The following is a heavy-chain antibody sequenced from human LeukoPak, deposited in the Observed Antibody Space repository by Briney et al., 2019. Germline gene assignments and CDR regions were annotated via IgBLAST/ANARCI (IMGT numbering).Heavy chain of an antibody. Sequence: TETLSLTCTVSGGSISSSSHYWGWIRQPPGKGLEWIGSIYYSGSTYYNPSLKSRVTISVDTSKNQFSLKLSSVTAADTAVYYCARHARGGRYCSSTSCPDYWGQGTLVTVSS. V-gene: IGHV4-39*01. CDR1: GGSISSSSHY. CDR3: ARHARGGRYCSSTSCPDY. CDR2: IYYSGST. D-gene: IGHD2-2*01. J-gene: IGHJ4*02.